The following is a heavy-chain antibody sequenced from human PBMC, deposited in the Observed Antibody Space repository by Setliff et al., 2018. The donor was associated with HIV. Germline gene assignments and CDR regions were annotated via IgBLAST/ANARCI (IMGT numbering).Heavy chain of an antibody. V-gene: IGHV1-8*01. D-gene: IGHD2-15*01. CDR1: GYAFNSYT. Sequence: ASVKVSCKASGYAFNSYTLNWVRQATGRGLERMGWINPNSDNTAYAQKFQGRLTMTRNTSTGTVYMELSSLRSEDTAVYYCARIGRTPYYYYYMDVWGKGTTVTVSS. CDR3: ARIGRTPYYYYYMDV. CDR2: INPNSDNT. J-gene: IGHJ6*03.